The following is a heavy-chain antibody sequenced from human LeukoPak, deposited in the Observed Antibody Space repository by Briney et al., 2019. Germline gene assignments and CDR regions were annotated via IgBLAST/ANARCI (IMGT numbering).Heavy chain of an antibody. CDR2: ISSDGSNK. Sequence: AGGSLRLSCAASGFTFSSYGLHWVRQAPGKGLEWVALISSDGSNKYFADSVKGRFTISRDNSENTLYLQMNSLRAEDTAVYYCAPGGAARLIDYWGQGTLVTVSS. CDR3: APGGAARLIDY. D-gene: IGHD6-6*01. V-gene: IGHV3-30*03. CDR1: GFTFSSYG. J-gene: IGHJ4*02.